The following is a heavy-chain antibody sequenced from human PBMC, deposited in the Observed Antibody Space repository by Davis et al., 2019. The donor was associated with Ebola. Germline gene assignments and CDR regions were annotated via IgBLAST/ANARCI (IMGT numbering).Heavy chain of an antibody. J-gene: IGHJ4*02. CDR3: AKEGEEGSYFDY. Sequence: GESLKISCAASGFTFSSYWMSWVRQAPGKGLEWVSAISGSGGSTYYADSVKGRFTISRDNSKKTLYLQMNSLRAEDTAVHYCAKEGEEGSYFDYWGQGTLVTVSS. CDR1: GFTFSSYW. CDR2: ISGSGGST. V-gene: IGHV3-23*01. D-gene: IGHD1-26*01.